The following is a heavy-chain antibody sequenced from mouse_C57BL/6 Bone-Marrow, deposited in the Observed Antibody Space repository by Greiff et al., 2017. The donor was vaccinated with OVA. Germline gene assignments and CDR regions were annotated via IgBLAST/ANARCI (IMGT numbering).Heavy chain of an antibody. J-gene: IGHJ2*01. CDR3: ARIAYYYDYHLDY. V-gene: IGHV8-8*01. CDR1: GFSLSTFGMG. Sequence: QVTLKESGPGILQPSQTLSLTCSFSGFSLSTFGMGVGWIRPPSGMGLVWLAHIWWDDDKYYNPALKRRPIPSKDTSKNQISLKIANVDTADTATYYCARIAYYYDYHLDYWGQGTTLTVSS. CDR2: IWWDDDK. D-gene: IGHD2-4*01.